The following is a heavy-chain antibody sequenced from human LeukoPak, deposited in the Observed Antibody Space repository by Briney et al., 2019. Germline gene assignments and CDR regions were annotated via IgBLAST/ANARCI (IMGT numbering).Heavy chain of an antibody. J-gene: IGHJ5*02. Sequence: SETLSLTCTVSGGSISSSSYYWGWIRQPPGKGLEWIGSIYYSGSTYYNPSLKSRVTISVNTSKNQSSLRLTSVTAADTAIYYCARARSDYARFDTWGQGTLVTVSS. D-gene: IGHD4-17*01. V-gene: IGHV4-39*07. CDR3: ARARSDYARFDT. CDR2: IYYSGST. CDR1: GGSISSSSYY.